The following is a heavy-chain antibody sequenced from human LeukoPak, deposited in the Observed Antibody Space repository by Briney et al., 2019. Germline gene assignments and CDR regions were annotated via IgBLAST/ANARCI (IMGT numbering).Heavy chain of an antibody. V-gene: IGHV4-39*01. Sequence: PSETLSLTCTVSGGSISSSSYYWAWIRQPPGKGLEWIGNIYYSESTYYNESLESRVTISIDTSKNQFSLKLNSVTAADTAMYYCAKSGGYGLIDYWGQGTLVTVSS. CDR1: GGSISSSSYY. D-gene: IGHD1-26*01. CDR3: AKSGGYGLIDY. J-gene: IGHJ4*02. CDR2: IYYSEST.